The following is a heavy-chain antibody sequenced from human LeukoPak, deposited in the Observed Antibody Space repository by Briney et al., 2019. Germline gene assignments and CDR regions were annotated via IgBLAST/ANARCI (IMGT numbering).Heavy chain of an antibody. D-gene: IGHD6-13*01. V-gene: IGHV4-59*01. CDR3: AGQEQQLIYNWFDP. CDR2: IYYSGST. CDR1: GGSISSYY. J-gene: IGHJ5*02. Sequence: PSETLSLTCTVSGGSISSYYWSWIRQPPGKGLEWIGYIYYSGSTNYNPSLKSRVTISVDTSKNQFSLRLTSVTAADTAVYYCAGQEQQLIYNWFDPWGQGTLVTVSS.